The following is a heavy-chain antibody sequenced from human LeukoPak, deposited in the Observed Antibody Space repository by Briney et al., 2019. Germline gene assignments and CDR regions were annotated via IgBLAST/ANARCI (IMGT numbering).Heavy chain of an antibody. CDR2: IYYSGST. CDR3: AREGYASGWLGFDY. Sequence: SETLSLTCTVSGGSISSYYWSWIRQPPGKGLEWIGYIYYSGSTNYNPSLKSRVTISVDTSKNQFSLKLSSVTAADTAVYYCAREGYASGWLGFDYWGQGTLVTVSS. D-gene: IGHD6-19*01. CDR1: GGSISSYY. J-gene: IGHJ4*02. V-gene: IGHV4-59*01.